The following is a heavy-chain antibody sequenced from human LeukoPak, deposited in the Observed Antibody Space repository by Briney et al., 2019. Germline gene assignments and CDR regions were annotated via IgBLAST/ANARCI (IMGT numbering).Heavy chain of an antibody. D-gene: IGHD5/OR15-5a*01. CDR1: GFTFSSYW. J-gene: IGHJ4*02. Sequence: GGSLRLSCAAFGFTFSSYWMSWVRQAPGKGLEWVANIKQDGSEKYYVDSVKGRFTISRDNAKNSLFLQMNSLRAEDTAIYYCAKKVGLVSAPLYYFDVWGQGTLVTVSS. CDR3: AKKVGLVSAPLYYFDV. CDR2: IKQDGSEK. V-gene: IGHV3-7*03.